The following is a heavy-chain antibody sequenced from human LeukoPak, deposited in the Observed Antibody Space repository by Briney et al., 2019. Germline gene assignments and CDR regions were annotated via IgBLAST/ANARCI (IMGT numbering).Heavy chain of an antibody. Sequence: PGGSLRLSCAASGFSFSAFEMNWVRQAPGKGLEWISHISTGGRTIYYADSVKGRFTISRDNAKNSLDLQMNSLRGEDTGVYYCARGSGYVLDYWTQGTLVTVSS. CDR2: ISTGGRTI. CDR3: ARGSGYVLDY. D-gene: IGHD2-15*01. CDR1: GFSFSAFE. V-gene: IGHV3-48*03. J-gene: IGHJ4*02.